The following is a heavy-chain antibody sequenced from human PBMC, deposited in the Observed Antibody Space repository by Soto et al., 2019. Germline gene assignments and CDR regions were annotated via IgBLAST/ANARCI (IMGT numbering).Heavy chain of an antibody. CDR1: GYSFTSYW. V-gene: IGHV5-51*01. D-gene: IGHD6-13*01. CDR2: IYPGDSDT. CDR3: ARHRQEQQLVDTAHYYYYGMDV. Sequence: PGESLKISCKGSGYSFTSYWVGWVRQMPGKGLEWMGIIYPGDSDTRYSPSFQGQVTISADKSISTAYLQWSSLKASDTAMYYCARHRQEQQLVDTAHYYYYGMDVWGQGTTVTVSS. J-gene: IGHJ6*02.